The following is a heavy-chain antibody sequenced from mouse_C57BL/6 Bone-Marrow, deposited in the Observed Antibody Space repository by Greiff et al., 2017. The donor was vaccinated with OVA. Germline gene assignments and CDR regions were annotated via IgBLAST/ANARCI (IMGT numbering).Heavy chain of an antibody. D-gene: IGHD2-5*01. Sequence: EVHLVESGGDLVKPGGSLKLSCAASGFTFSSYGMSWVRQTPDKRLEWVATISSGGSYTYYPDSVKGRFTISRDNAKNTLYLQMSSLKSEDTAMYYCARHGGSNYEDFDYWGQGTTLTVSS. V-gene: IGHV5-6*01. CDR1: GFTFSSYG. CDR2: ISSGGSYT. CDR3: ARHGGSNYEDFDY. J-gene: IGHJ2*01.